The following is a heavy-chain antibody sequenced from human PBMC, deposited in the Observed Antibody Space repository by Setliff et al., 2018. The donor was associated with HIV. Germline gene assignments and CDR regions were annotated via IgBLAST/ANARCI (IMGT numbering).Heavy chain of an antibody. J-gene: IGHJ4*02. Sequence: SVKVSCKASGGTFSSYAINWVRQAPGQGLEWMGRIIPIFGTANYAQKFQGRVTITADESTSTSSMELSSLRSEDTAVYYCAPIDPFPHDYSNSSFDYWGQGTLVTVSS. CDR1: GGTFSSYA. V-gene: IGHV1-69*13. D-gene: IGHD4-4*01. CDR3: APIDPFPHDYSNSSFDY. CDR2: IIPIFGTA.